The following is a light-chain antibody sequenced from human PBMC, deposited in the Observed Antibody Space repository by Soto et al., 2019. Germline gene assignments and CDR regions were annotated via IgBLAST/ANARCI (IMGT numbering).Light chain of an antibody. J-gene: IGKJ1*01. V-gene: IGKV3-20*01. Sequence: EIVLTQSPGSLSLSPGERATLSCRASQSVSSTFFAWYQQRPGQAPRLLMYGASSRATGIPERFSGSGSGTDFTLTISRLEPEDFGVYXCQQFESSVTFGQGTKVEI. CDR1: QSVSSTF. CDR3: QQFESSVT. CDR2: GAS.